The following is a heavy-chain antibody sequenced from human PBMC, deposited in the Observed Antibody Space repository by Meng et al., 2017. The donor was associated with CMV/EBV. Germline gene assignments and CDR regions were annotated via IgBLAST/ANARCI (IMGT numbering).Heavy chain of an antibody. D-gene: IGHD6-13*01. CDR3: AREKDIAAAGTHDY. Sequence: KASGGTFSSYAISWVRQAPGQGLEWMGGIIPIFGTANYAQKFQGRVTITADESTSTAYMELSSLRSEDTAVYYCAREKDIAAAGTHDYWGQGTLVTVSS. CDR2: IIPIFGTA. J-gene: IGHJ4*02. V-gene: IGHV1-69*01. CDR1: GGTFSSYA.